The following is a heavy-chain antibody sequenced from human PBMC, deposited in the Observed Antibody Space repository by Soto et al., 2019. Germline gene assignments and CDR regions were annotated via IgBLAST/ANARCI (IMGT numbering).Heavy chain of an antibody. Sequence: GGSLRLSCAASGFTFSSYAMSWVRQAPGKGLEWVSAISGSGGSTYYADSMKGRFTISRDNSKNTLYLQMNSLRAEDRAVYYCAKDGGRGSCSGGSCPVDYWGQGTLVTVSS. CDR3: AKDGGRGSCSGGSCPVDY. V-gene: IGHV3-23*01. CDR2: ISGSGGST. CDR1: GFTFSSYA. J-gene: IGHJ4*02. D-gene: IGHD2-15*01.